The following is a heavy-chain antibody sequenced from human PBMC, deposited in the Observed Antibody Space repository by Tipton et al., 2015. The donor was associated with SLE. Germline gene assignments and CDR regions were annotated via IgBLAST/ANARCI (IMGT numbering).Heavy chain of an antibody. CDR2: IRYDGSNK. Sequence: SLRLSCAASGSTFSSYGMHWVRQAPGKGLEWVAFIRYDGSNKYYADSVKGRFTISRDNSKNTLYLQMNSVRAEDTAVYYCAKGTQTTYYDYIWGSYPHDYWGQGTLVTVSS. V-gene: IGHV3-30*02. CDR3: AKGTQTTYYDYIWGSYPHDY. J-gene: IGHJ4*02. D-gene: IGHD3-16*02. CDR1: GSTFSSYG.